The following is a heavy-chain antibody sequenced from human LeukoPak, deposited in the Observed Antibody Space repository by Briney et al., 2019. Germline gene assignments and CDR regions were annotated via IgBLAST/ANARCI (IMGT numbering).Heavy chain of an antibody. J-gene: IGHJ4*02. CDR2: SYYSGST. CDR3: ARSYYDSSGTTY. CDR1: GGSISSYY. D-gene: IGHD3-22*01. V-gene: IGHV4-59*12. Sequence: SETLSLTCTVSGGSISSYYWSWIRQPPGKGLVWIAYSYYSGSTNYNPSLKSRVTISVDTSKNQFSLKLSSVTAADTAVYYCARSYYDSSGTTYWGQGTLVTVSS.